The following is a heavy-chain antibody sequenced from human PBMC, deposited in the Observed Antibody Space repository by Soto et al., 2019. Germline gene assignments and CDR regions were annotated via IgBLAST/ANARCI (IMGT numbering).Heavy chain of an antibody. CDR2: INAGNGNT. CDR3: ARDVGATGD. D-gene: IGHD1-26*01. J-gene: IGHJ4*02. Sequence: QVQLVQSGAEVKKPGASVKVSCKASGYTFTSYAMHWVRQAPGQRLEWMGWINAGNGNTKYSQKFQGRVTITRDISARTGYMELSRLRSEDTAVYYCARDVGATGDWGQGTLVTVSS. V-gene: IGHV1-3*01. CDR1: GYTFTSYA.